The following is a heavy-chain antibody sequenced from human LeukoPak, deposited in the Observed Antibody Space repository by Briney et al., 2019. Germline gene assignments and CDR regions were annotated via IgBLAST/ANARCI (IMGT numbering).Heavy chain of an antibody. CDR1: GGSISSYY. CDR3: ARSLYYYGSGSQGTFDI. CDR2: IYYSGST. V-gene: IGHV4-59*12. Sequence: SETLSLTCTVSGGSISSYYWSWIRQPPGKGLEWIGYIYYSGSTYYNPSLKSRVTISVDTSKNQFSLKLSSVTAADTAVYYCARSLYYYGSGSQGTFDIWGQGTMVTVSS. D-gene: IGHD3-10*01. J-gene: IGHJ3*02.